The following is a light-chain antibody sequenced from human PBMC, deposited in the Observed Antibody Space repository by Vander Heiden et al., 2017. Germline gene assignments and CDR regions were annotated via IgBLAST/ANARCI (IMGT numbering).Light chain of an antibody. CDR3: QQYSNSLWT. CDR2: DAS. J-gene: IGKJ1*01. V-gene: IGKV3-20*01. CDR1: QSFTGNY. Sequence: EIVLTQSPGTLSLSPGDRATLSCRASQSFTGNYLAWYQQKAGQAPRLLIFDASRRPSDIPDRFSGSGSGTDFTLTISRLEPEDFAVYYCQQYSNSLWTFGQGTKVEI.